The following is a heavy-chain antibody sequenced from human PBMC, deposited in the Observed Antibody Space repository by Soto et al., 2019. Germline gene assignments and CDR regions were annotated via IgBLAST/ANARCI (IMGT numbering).Heavy chain of an antibody. D-gene: IGHD3-22*01. CDR2: IIPIFGTA. CDR1: GGTFSSYA. CDR3: ARDYYDSSGYYILATFDY. V-gene: IGHV1-69*13. Sequence: AASVKVSCKASGGTFSSYAISWVRQAPGQGXEWMGGIIPIFGTANYAQKFQGRVTITADESTSTAYMELSSLRSEDTAVYYCARDYYDSSGYYILATFDYWGQGTLVTVSS. J-gene: IGHJ4*02.